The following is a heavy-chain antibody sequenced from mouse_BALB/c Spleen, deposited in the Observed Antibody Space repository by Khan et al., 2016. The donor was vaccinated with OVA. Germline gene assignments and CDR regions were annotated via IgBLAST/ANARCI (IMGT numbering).Heavy chain of an antibody. Sequence: QVQLQQSGAELARPGASVKMSRKASGYTFTTYTIHWVKQRPGQGLEWIGYIIPSTDYTTYNQKFKDKATLTADKSSSTAYMQLSSLTSDDSAVYYCAKEGAYYRSDGWFAYWGQGTLVTGSA. CDR1: GYTFTTYT. CDR2: IIPSTDYT. J-gene: IGHJ3*01. CDR3: AKEGAYYRSDGWFAY. V-gene: IGHV1-4*01. D-gene: IGHD2-14*01.